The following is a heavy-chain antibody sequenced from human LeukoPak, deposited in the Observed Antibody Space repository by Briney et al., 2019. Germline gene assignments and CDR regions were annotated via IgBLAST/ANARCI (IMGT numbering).Heavy chain of an antibody. J-gene: IGHJ6*03. Sequence: GGSLRLSCAASGFTFSNYNMNWVRQAPGKGLEWVSYISSSSSTIYYADSVKGRFTISRDNAKNSLYLQMNSLRAEDTALYYCARGEIFGYYYYMDVWGKGTTVTVSS. V-gene: IGHV3-48*04. CDR1: GFTFSNYN. D-gene: IGHD3-3*01. CDR3: ARGEIFGYYYYMDV. CDR2: ISSSSSTI.